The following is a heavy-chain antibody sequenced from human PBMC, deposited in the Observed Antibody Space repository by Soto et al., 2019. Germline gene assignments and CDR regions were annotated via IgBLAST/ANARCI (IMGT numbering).Heavy chain of an antibody. Sequence: QVQLVQSGAEVKKPGSSVKVSCKASGGTFSSYAISWVRQAPGQGLEWMGGIIPISGTANYAQQFQGRVTITADESTSTAYMELSSLGSEDTAVYYCARSQGSSTSLEIYYYYYYGMDVWGQGTTVTVSS. CDR3: ARSQGSSTSLEIYYYYYYGMDV. CDR2: IIPISGTA. CDR1: GGTFSSYA. J-gene: IGHJ6*02. V-gene: IGHV1-69*01. D-gene: IGHD2-2*01.